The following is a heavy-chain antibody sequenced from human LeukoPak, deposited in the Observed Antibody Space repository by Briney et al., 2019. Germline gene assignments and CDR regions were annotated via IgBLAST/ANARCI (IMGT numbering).Heavy chain of an antibody. D-gene: IGHD3-10*01. CDR3: ARCGSGSYYMDY. CDR1: GFTFSSNA. J-gene: IGHJ4*02. V-gene: IGHV3-23*01. CDR2: ISGSGRNT. Sequence: GGSLRLSCAASGFTFSSNAMNWVRQAPGKGLEWVSGISGSGRNTYYADSVKGRFTISRDNSKNTLYLQMNSLRAEDTAVYYCARCGSGSYYMDYWGQGTLVTVSS.